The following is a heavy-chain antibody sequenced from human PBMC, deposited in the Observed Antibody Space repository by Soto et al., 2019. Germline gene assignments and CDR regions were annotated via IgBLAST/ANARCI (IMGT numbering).Heavy chain of an antibody. V-gene: IGHV1-69*13. Sequence: GPSVKVSCKASGGTFSSYAISWVRQAPGQGLEWMGGIIPIFGTANYAQKFQGRVPITADESTSTAYMELSSLRSEDTAVYYCPSLYSDGLEGYYYGMDVWGQGPTVTVSS. CDR3: PSLYSDGLEGYYYGMDV. D-gene: IGHD5-18*01. CDR2: IIPIFGTA. CDR1: GGTFSSYA. J-gene: IGHJ6*02.